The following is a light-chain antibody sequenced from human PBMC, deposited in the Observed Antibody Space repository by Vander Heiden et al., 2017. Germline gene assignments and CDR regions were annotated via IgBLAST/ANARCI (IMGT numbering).Light chain of an antibody. CDR3: TSYTSRTTWV. Sequence: LTQPTSVSGSPGQSITISCTGTSSDVGGYNYVSWYQQHPGKAPKVMIYDVSNRPSGVSNRFSGSKSGNTASLTISGLQAEDEADYYCTSYTSRTTWVFGGGTKLTVL. V-gene: IGLV2-14*03. J-gene: IGLJ2*01. CDR2: DVS. CDR1: SSDVGGYNY.